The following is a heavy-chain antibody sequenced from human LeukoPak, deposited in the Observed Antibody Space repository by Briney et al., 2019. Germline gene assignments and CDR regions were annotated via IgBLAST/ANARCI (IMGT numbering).Heavy chain of an antibody. J-gene: IGHJ6*02. CDR2: IYPGDSDT. Sequence: GESLKISCMGSGYSFTSYWIGWVRQMPGKGLEWMGIIYPGDSDTRYSPSFQGQVTISADKSISTAYLQWSSLKASDTAMYYCARQDSGYGYYYYGMDVWGQGTTVTVSS. CDR3: ARQDSGYGYYYYGMDV. D-gene: IGHD5-12*01. CDR1: GYSFTSYW. V-gene: IGHV5-51*01.